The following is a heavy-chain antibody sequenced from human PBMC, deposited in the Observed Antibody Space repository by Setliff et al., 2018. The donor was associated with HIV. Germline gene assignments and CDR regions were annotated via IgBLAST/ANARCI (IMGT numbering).Heavy chain of an antibody. CDR2: IYYSGST. CDR1: GGSISSGSYY. D-gene: IGHD3-22*01. V-gene: IGHV4-39*01. CDR3: ARQAIFGSYDSSGYLDY. Sequence: PSETLSLTCTVSGGSISSGSYYWNWIRQPPGKGLEWIGSIYYSGSTYYNPSLQSRVTISVDTSKNLFSLRLSSVTASDTAVYYCARQAIFGSYDSSGYLDYWGQGTLVTVS. J-gene: IGHJ4*02.